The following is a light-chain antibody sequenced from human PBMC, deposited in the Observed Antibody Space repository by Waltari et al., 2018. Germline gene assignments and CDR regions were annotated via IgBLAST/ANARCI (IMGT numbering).Light chain of an antibody. CDR1: QSVSRA. CDR2: DAS. J-gene: IGKJ1*01. Sequence: GEGATLSCRASQSVSRALAWYQQKPGQAPRLLIYDASRRATSIPDRFSGSGSGTDFSLTISRLEPEDFAVYYCQKYESLPATFGQGTKVEIK. V-gene: IGKV3-20*01. CDR3: QKYESLPAT.